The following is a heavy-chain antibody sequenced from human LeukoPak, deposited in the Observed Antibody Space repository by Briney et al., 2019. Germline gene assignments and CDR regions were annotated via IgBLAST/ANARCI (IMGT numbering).Heavy chain of an antibody. J-gene: IGHJ4*02. D-gene: IGHD3-22*01. CDR1: GFSFSSYA. Sequence: GGSLRLSCAASGFSFSSYAMHWVRQAPGRGLEWVAVIWYDENNKYYADSVKGRFTISRDNSKNTLYLQMNSLRAEDTAVYYRAVLSGNYYDSSGPRVDYWGQGTLVTVSS. CDR2: IWYDENNK. V-gene: IGHV3-33*01. CDR3: AVLSGNYYDSSGPRVDY.